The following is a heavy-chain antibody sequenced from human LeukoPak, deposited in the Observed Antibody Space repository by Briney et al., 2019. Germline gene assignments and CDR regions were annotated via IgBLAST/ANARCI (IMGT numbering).Heavy chain of an antibody. CDR1: GYTFTGYY. V-gene: IGHV1-2*02. D-gene: IGHD4-17*01. CDR2: INPNSGGT. J-gene: IGHJ5*02. Sequence: ASVKVSCKASGYTFTGYYMHWVRQAPGQGLEWMGWINPNSGGTNYAQKFQGRVTMTRDTSISTAYMELSRLRSDDTAVYYCARGGDCGDYVGVFVPWGQGTLVTVSS. CDR3: ARGGDCGDYVGVFVP.